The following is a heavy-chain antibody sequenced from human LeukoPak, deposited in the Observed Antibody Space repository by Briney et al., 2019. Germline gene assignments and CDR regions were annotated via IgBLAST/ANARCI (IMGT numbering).Heavy chain of an antibody. V-gene: IGHV4-30-2*01. CDR3: ARDLYLTGLPDY. Sequence: SETLSLTCAVSGGSISSSGYSWSWIRQPPGKGLEWIGYIYHSGSTYYNPSLKSRVTISVDRSKNQFSLKLSSVTAADTAVYYCARDLYLTGLPDYWGQGTLVTVSS. CDR2: IYHSGST. J-gene: IGHJ4*02. D-gene: IGHD3-9*01. CDR1: GGSISSSGYS.